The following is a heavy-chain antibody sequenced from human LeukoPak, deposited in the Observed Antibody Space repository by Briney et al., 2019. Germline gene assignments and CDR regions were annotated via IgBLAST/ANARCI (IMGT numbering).Heavy chain of an antibody. D-gene: IGHD2-2*01. V-gene: IGHV1-8*01. CDR3: ARQYCSSTSCYPRWFDP. CDR2: MNPNSGNT. Sequence: ASVKVSCKASGYTFASYDINWVRQATGQGLEWMGWMNPNSGNTGYAQKFQGRVTMTRNASISTAYMELSSLRSEDTAVYYCARQYCSSTSCYPRWFDPWGQGTLVTVSS. J-gene: IGHJ5*02. CDR1: GYTFASYD.